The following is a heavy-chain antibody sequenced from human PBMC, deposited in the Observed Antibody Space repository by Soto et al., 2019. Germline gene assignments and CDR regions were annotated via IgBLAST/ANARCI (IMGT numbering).Heavy chain of an antibody. D-gene: IGHD6-13*01. Sequence: PGESLKISCKGAGYRFTNYWIGWVRQMPGQGLEWMGLILPGDSDIRYNPSFQGQVTISADKSVGTAYLQWSSLKTSDTAMYYCLRSALGSFFENWFDLWGQGTLVTVSS. CDR3: LRSALGSFFENWFDL. J-gene: IGHJ5*02. CDR2: ILPGDSDI. V-gene: IGHV5-51*01. CDR1: GYRFTNYW.